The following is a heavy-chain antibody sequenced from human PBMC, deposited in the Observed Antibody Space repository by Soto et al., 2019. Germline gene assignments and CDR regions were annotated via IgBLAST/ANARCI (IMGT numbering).Heavy chain of an antibody. Sequence: TSETLSLTCTVSGGSMRSDDYYWSWIRQPPGKGLEWLGCIYHTGTTFYNPSLKRRVSISIDTSKNQFSLRLSCMAAADTAVYYCTRVRAFAYGYEDYWGQGTLVTVSS. CDR1: GGSMRSDDYY. J-gene: IGHJ4*02. CDR2: IYHTGTT. V-gene: IGHV4-30-4*01. CDR3: TRVRAFAYGYEDY. D-gene: IGHD5-18*01.